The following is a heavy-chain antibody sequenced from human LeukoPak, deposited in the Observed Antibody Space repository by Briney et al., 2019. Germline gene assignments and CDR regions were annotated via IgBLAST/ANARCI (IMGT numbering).Heavy chain of an antibody. CDR3: ARVRGYAPARRNYYGSGTQRGGWFDP. V-gene: IGHV1-18*01. Sequence: ASVKVSCKAPGYTFTSYGISWVRQAPGQGLEWMGWISAYNGNTNYAQELQGRVTMTTDTSTSTAYMELRSLRSDDTAVYYCARVRGYAPARRNYYGSGTQRGGWFDPWGQGTLVTVSS. CDR2: ISAYNGNT. CDR1: GYTFTSYG. J-gene: IGHJ5*02. D-gene: IGHD3-10*01.